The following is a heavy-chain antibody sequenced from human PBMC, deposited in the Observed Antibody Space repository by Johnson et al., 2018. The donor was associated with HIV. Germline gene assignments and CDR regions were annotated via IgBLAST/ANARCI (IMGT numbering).Heavy chain of an antibody. CDR3: ARDKVLDAFDI. CDR1: GFTFSSYW. Sequence: EVQVVESGGGVVQPGRSLRLSCAASGFTFSSYWMHWVRQAPGKGLVWVSRINSDGSSTSYADSVKGRFTISRDNAKNTLYLQMNSLRAEDTALYYCARDKVLDAFDIWGQGTMVTVSS. J-gene: IGHJ3*02. V-gene: IGHV3-74*01. CDR2: INSDGSST.